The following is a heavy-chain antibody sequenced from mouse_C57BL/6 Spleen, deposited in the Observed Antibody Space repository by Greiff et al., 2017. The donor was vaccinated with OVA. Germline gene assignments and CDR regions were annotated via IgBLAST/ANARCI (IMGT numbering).Heavy chain of an antibody. Sequence: VQLQQSGAELVKPGASVKMSCKASGYTFTSYWITWVKQRPGQGLEWIGDIYPGSGSTNYNEKFKSKATLTVDTSSSTAYMQLRSLTSEDSAVYYCARGEGYYYGRGDYYAMDYWGQGTSVTVSS. CDR2: IYPGSGST. D-gene: IGHD1-1*01. J-gene: IGHJ4*01. V-gene: IGHV1-55*01. CDR1: GYTFTSYW. CDR3: ARGEGYYYGRGDYYAMDY.